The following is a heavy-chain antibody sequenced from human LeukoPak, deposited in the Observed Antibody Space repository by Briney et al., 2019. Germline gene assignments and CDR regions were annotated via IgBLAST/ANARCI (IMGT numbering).Heavy chain of an antibody. CDR3: ARETSQKGAHYMDV. J-gene: IGHJ6*03. Sequence: GGSLRLSCAASGFTFSSYAMSWVRQAPGKGLEWVSAISNSGGSTYYADSVKGRFTISRDNSKNTLYLQMNSLRAEDTAVYYCARETSQKGAHYMDVWGKGTTVTISS. CDR1: GFTFSSYA. D-gene: IGHD3-16*01. V-gene: IGHV3-23*01. CDR2: ISNSGGST.